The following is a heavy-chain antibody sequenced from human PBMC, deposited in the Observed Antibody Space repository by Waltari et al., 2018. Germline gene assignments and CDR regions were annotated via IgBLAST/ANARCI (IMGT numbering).Heavy chain of an antibody. CDR1: GDSISGSYY. CDR2: IYSSGST. Sequence: QLQLQQSGPGLVKPSQTLSLACSLSGDSISGSYYWNWVRQTAGEGLEWLEYIYSSGSTKYNPSLQSRATISIVNKTQFSLKRAAVTAADTAVYYCARSDVVVAPALNNYYFPMEVWGQGTTVTVSS. CDR3: ARSDVVVAPALNNYYFPMEV. D-gene: IGHD2-21*01. V-gene: IGHV4-61*09. J-gene: IGHJ6*03.